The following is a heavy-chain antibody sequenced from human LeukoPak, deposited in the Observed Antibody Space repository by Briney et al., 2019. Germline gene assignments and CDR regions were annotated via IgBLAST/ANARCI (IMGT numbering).Heavy chain of an antibody. CDR1: GYTFTGYY. J-gene: IGHJ4*02. Sequence: ASVKVSCKASGYTFTGYYMHWVRQAPGQGLEWMGRINPNSGGTNYAQKFQGRVTMTRDTSISTAYMELSRLRSDDTAVYYCASQETYYYDSSGYWMSDYWGQGTLVTVSS. V-gene: IGHV1-2*06. CDR2: INPNSGGT. D-gene: IGHD3-22*01. CDR3: ASQETYYYDSSGYWMSDY.